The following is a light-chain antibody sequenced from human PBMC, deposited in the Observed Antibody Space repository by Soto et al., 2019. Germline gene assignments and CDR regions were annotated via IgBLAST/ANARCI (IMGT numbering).Light chain of an antibody. CDR2: DTS. V-gene: IGKV3-20*01. CDR1: QTLSNSF. J-gene: IGKJ5*01. CDR3: QQYGTSEII. Sequence: EIVLTQSPGTLSLSPVERATLSCMASQTLSNSFIAWYQQKPGQAPRLLIYDTSSRATGVPDRYSASGSGTDFTLTISRLEPEDFAVFFCQQYGTSEIIFGQGTRLEIK.